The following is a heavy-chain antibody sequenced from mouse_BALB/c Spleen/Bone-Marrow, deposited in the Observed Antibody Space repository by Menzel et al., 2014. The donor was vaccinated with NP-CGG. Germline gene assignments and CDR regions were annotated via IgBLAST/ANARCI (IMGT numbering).Heavy chain of an antibody. CDR2: ILPGSDNT. J-gene: IGHJ2*01. CDR1: GYTFSNYW. CDR3: ARGNPFGF. V-gene: IGHV1-9*01. Sequence: QVQLQQPGGELMKPGASVKISCKATGYTFSNYWIQWVKQRPGHGPEWIGEILPGSDNTNYNEKFKGKATFTADTSTNTAYMQLSSLTSEDSAVYYCARGNPFGFWGQGTTLTVSS.